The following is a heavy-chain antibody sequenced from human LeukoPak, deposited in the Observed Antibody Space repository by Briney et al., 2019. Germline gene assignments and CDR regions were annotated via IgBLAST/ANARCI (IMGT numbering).Heavy chain of an antibody. CDR1: GGSISSGGYF. CDR2: IYYTGST. CDR3: ASEGAGYFDY. J-gene: IGHJ4*02. Sequence: SQTLSLTCTVSGGSISSGGYFWTWIRQHPGKGLEWIGHIYYTGSTYYNPSLKSRVTISVDTSKNQFSLKLSSVTAADTAVYYCASEGAGYFDYWGQGTLVTVSS. V-gene: IGHV4-31*03. D-gene: IGHD1-26*01.